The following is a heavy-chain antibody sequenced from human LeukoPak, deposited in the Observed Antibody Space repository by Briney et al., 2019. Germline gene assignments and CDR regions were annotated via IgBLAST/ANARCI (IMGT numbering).Heavy chain of an antibody. V-gene: IGHV3-23*01. D-gene: IGHD3-22*01. CDR2: ISGSGGST. CDR1: GFTFSSYA. J-gene: IGHJ4*02. Sequence: SGGSLRLSCAASGFTFSSYAMRWVRQAPGKGVEWVSAISGSGGSTYYADSVKGRFTISRDNSKNTLYLQMNRLRAEDTAVYYCAKDRRTYYYDSSGYHHWGQGTLVTVSS. CDR3: AKDRRTYYYDSSGYHH.